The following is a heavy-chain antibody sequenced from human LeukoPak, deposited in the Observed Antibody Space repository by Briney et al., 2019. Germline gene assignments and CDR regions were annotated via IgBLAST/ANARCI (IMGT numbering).Heavy chain of an antibody. V-gene: IGHV5-51*01. D-gene: IGHD6-6*01. Sequence: GESLKISCKGSGYIFATYWIGWVRQMPGKGLEWMGITYPGDSDTRYSPSFQGQVTISADKSITTAYLQWSSLKASDSAMYYCARQGGSTSSYFDYWGQGTLVTVSS. CDR3: ARQGGSTSSYFDY. J-gene: IGHJ4*02. CDR1: GYIFATYW. CDR2: TYPGDSDT.